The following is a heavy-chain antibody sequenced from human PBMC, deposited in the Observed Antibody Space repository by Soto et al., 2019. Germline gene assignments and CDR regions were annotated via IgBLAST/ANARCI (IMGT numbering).Heavy chain of an antibody. V-gene: IGHV4-4*02. CDR3: VANVYCSLGV. CDR1: GGSISSNDW. J-gene: IGHJ6*02. CDR2: IHHSGSP. Sequence: QVQLQESGPGLVKPSGTLSLTCVVSGGSISSNDWWSWVRQSPGKGLEWIGEIHHSGSPNYNPSLRRRGSMTADKSKVQASLEPTAVTGADTAVYFCVANVYCSLGVWGHGTTVTVSS. D-gene: IGHD2-15*01.